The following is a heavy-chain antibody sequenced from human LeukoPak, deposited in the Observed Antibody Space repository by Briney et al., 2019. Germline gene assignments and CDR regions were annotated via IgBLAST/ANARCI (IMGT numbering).Heavy chain of an antibody. CDR1: GFTVSRNY. J-gene: IGHJ2*01. Sequence: PGGSLRLSCADSGFTVSRNYMNWVRQAPGKGLEWVSVIYSGGSTYYADSVKGRFTISRDNSKNTLYLQMNSLRAEDTAVYHCARGLGGYFYLWGRGTLVTVSS. CDR3: ARGLGGYFYL. CDR2: IYSGGST. D-gene: IGHD3-10*01. V-gene: IGHV3-66*01.